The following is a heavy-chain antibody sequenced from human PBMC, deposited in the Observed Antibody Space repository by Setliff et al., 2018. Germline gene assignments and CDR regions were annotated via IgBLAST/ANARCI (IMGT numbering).Heavy chain of an antibody. CDR2: IYTSGGT. Sequence: ETLSLTCTVSGGSISNYYWSWIRQPAGKGLEWIGRIYTSGGTNYNPSLKSRVTMSVDTSKNQFSLKLSSVTAADTAVYYCARKGISALSGAFDMWGQGTMVTVSS. CDR3: ARKGISALSGAFDM. CDR1: GGSISNYY. V-gene: IGHV4-4*07. J-gene: IGHJ3*02. D-gene: IGHD1-26*01.